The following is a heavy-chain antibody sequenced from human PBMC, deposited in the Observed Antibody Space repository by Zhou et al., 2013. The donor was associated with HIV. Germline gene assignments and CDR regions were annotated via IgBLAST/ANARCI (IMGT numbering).Heavy chain of an antibody. D-gene: IGHD3-22*01. CDR2: IIPIFGTA. V-gene: IGHV1-69*05. CDR1: GGIFSNFA. CDR3: AGQHYHDRSGFGLLNY. J-gene: IGHJ4*02. Sequence: QVQLVQSGAEVKKPGSSVKVSCKASGGIFSNFAISWVRQAPGQGLEWMGGIIPIFGTANYAQNFQGRLTIITDESTNTAYMELSSLRSEDTAVYYCAGQHYHDRSGFGLLNYWGQGTLVTVSS.